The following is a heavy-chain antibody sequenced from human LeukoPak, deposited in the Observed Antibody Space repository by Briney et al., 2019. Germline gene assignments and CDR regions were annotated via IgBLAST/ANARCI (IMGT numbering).Heavy chain of an antibody. CDR1: GFTFSSYT. CDR3: AKGSSAGRPYYFDY. CDR2: ISHTSEYT. Sequence: AGGSLRLSCAASGFTFSSYTMNWVRKAPGKGLEWVSAISHTSEYTYHADSVKGRFTISRDNSKNTLYLQMNSLRAEDTAMYYCAKGSSAGRPYYFDYWGQGTLVTVSS. D-gene: IGHD3-10*01. V-gene: IGHV3-23*01. J-gene: IGHJ4*02.